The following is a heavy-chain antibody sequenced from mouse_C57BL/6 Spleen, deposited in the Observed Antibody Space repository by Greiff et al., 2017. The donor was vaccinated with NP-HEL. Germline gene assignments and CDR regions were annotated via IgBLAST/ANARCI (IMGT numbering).Heavy chain of an antibody. Sequence: QVQLQQSGAELARPGASVKMSCKASGYTFTSYTMHWVKQRPGQGLEWIGYINPSSGYTKYNQKFKDKATLTADKSSSTAYMQLSSLTSEDSAVYYCARSPITTVYAMDYWGQGTSVTVSS. D-gene: IGHD1-1*01. CDR3: ARSPITTVYAMDY. J-gene: IGHJ4*01. CDR2: INPSSGYT. V-gene: IGHV1-4*01. CDR1: GYTFTSYT.